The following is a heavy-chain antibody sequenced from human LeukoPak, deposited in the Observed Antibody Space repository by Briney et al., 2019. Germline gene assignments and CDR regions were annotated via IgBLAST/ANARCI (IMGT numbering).Heavy chain of an antibody. CDR2: ISNDGGGT. D-gene: IGHD3-22*01. J-gene: IGHJ5*02. CDR1: GFIFNNFG. Sequence: GGSLRLSCTASGFIFNNFGLMWVRQAQGKGLEWVSAISNDGGGTTYADFVKGRFTISRDNSKNTLFLQMNSLRAEDTALYYCAKGSSGYFADLWGQGTLVTVSS. CDR3: AKGSSGYFADL. V-gene: IGHV3-23*01.